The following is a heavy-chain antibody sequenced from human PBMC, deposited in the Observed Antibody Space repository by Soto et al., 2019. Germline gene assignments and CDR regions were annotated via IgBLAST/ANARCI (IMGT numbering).Heavy chain of an antibody. D-gene: IGHD6-13*01. J-gene: IGHJ3*02. CDR2: IYSGGST. V-gene: IGHV3-53*01. Sequence: GGSLRLSCAASGFTVSSNYMSWVRQAPGKGLEWVSVIYSGGSTYYADSVKGRFTISRDNSKNTLYLQMNSLRAEDTAVYYCAREAPNGYSSSWYSVDAFDIWGQGTMVTVSS. CDR1: GFTVSSNY. CDR3: AREAPNGYSSSWYSVDAFDI.